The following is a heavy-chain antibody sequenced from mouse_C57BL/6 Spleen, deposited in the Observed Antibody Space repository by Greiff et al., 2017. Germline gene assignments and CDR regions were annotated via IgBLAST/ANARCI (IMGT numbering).Heavy chain of an antibody. V-gene: IGHV1-22*01. CDR2: INPNNGGT. D-gene: IGHD2-4*01. J-gene: IGHJ2*01. Sequence: EVQLQQSGPELVKPGASVKMSCKASGYTFTDYNMHWVKQSHGKSLEWIGYINPNNGGTSYNQKFKGKATLTVNKSSSTAYMELRSLTSEDSAVYYCAGGYDYDEESGYFDYWGQGTTLTVSS. CDR3: AGGYDYDEESGYFDY. CDR1: GYTFTDYN.